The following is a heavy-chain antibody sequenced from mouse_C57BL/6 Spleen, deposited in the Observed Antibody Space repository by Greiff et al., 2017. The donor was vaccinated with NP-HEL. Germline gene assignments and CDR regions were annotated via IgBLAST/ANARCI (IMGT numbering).Heavy chain of an antibody. Sequence: VQLQQSGPELVKPGASVKLSCKASGYTFTSYDINWVKQRPGPGLEWIGWISPRDGSTKYNEKFKGKATLTVDTSSSTAYMELHSLTSEDSAVYFCARSGKLGQEYWFDYWGQGTTLTVSS. J-gene: IGHJ2*01. CDR2: ISPRDGST. V-gene: IGHV1-85*01. D-gene: IGHD4-1*01. CDR1: GYTFTSYD. CDR3: ARSGKLGQEYWFDY.